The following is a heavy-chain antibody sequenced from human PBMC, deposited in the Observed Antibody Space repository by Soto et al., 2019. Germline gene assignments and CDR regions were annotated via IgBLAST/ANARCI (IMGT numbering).Heavy chain of an antibody. J-gene: IGHJ6*02. V-gene: IGHV1-8*01. Sequence: ASVKVSCKASGYTFTSYDINWVRQATGQGLEWMGWMNPNSGNTGYAQKLQGRVTMTTDTSTSTAYMELRSLRSDDTAVYYCARDQAILARENYYYYGMDVWGQGTTVTVSS. D-gene: IGHD3-3*01. CDR3: ARDQAILARENYYYYGMDV. CDR1: GYTFTSYD. CDR2: MNPNSGNT.